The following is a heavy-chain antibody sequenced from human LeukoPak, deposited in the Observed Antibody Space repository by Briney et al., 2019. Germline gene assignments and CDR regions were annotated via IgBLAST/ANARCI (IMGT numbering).Heavy chain of an antibody. V-gene: IGHV3-21*04. D-gene: IGHD2-15*01. CDR2: ISKNSIYI. J-gene: IGHJ4*02. CDR1: GFTFSIYS. Sequence: GGSLRLSCVTSGFTFSIYSMNWVRQAPGKGLEWVSCISKNSIYIDYGGSVKGRFTISRDNAKNSLYLQMNSLRAQDTAVYYCASSYCSGANCYAFDYWGQGTLVTVSS. CDR3: ASSYCSGANCYAFDY.